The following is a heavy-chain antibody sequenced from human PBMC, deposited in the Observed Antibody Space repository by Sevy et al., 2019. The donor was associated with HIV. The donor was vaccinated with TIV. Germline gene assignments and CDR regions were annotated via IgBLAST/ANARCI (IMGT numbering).Heavy chain of an antibody. V-gene: IGHV1-18*01. D-gene: IGHD3-3*01. J-gene: IGHJ4*02. CDR2: ISAYNGNT. Sequence: ASVKVSCKASGYTFTSYGIAWVRQAPGQGLEWTGWISAYNGNTNYAREFQGRLTMTTDTSTTTVYMDLRSLRSDDTAVYYCAFTKGVFGVVMTSFFFDFWGQRTPVTVSS. CDR3: AFTKGVFGVVMTSFFFDF. CDR1: GYTFTSYG.